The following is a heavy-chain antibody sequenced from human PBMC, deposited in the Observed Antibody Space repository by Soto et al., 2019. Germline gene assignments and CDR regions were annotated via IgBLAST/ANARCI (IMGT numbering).Heavy chain of an antibody. Sequence: GSLRLSCAASGFTFSSYDMHWVRQATGKGLEWVSAIGTAGDTYYPGSVKGRFTISRENAKNSLYLQMNSLRAGDTAVYYCVRAPSALGYCSGGSCYGGSEFDYWGQGTLVTVSS. CDR3: VRAPSALGYCSGGSCYGGSEFDY. J-gene: IGHJ4*02. V-gene: IGHV3-13*01. D-gene: IGHD2-15*01. CDR2: IGTAGDT. CDR1: GFTFSSYD.